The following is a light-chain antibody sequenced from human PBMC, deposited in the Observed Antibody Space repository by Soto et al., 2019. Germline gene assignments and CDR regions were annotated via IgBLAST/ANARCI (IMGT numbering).Light chain of an antibody. J-gene: IGLJ2*01. CDR3: CSYAATNTVI. CDR1: SSDVGGYNY. V-gene: IGLV2-11*01. Sequence: QSVLTQPRSVSGSPGQSVTISCTGTSSDVGGYNYVSWYQQHPGKAPKLIIYEGSERPSGVPDRCSASKSGNTASLTISGLQAEDEADYYCCSYAATNTVIFGGGNKLTVL. CDR2: EGS.